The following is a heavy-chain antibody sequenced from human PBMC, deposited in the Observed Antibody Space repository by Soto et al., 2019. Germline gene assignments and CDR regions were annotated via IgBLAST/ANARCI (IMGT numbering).Heavy chain of an antibody. D-gene: IGHD3-10*01. CDR2: ISSRSIYI. V-gene: IGHV3-21*01. CDR3: AREEVSRANTCHGLDV. CDR1: GFTFNTYT. J-gene: IGHJ6*02. Sequence: EVQLVESGGGLVKPGGSLRLSCAASGFTFNTYTMNWVRQAPGKGLEWVSSISSRSIYIYYADSVTGRFSICRDDARNSLCVQMNRLRAEDTAVYYCAREEVSRANTCHGLDVWGQGTTVTVSS.